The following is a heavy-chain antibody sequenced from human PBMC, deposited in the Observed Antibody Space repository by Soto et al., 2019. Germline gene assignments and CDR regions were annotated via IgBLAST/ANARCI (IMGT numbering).Heavy chain of an antibody. CDR3: ASHTHLGDSSYYYDSSGIYGMDF. CDR2: IDPSDSYT. CDR1: GYSFTSYW. V-gene: IGHV5-10-1*01. J-gene: IGHJ6*02. Sequence: GESLKISCKGSGYSFTSYWISWVRQMPGKGLEWMGRIDPSDSYTNYSPSFQGNVTISADKSISTAYLQWSSLKASDTAMYYCASHTHLGDSSYYYDSSGIYGMDFWGQGTTVTVSS. D-gene: IGHD3-22*01.